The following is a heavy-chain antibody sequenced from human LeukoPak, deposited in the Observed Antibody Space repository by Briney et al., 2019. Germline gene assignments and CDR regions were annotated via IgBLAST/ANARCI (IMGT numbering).Heavy chain of an antibody. J-gene: IGHJ3*02. CDR3: AKDSVARNGVYDAFDI. D-gene: IGHD2-8*01. CDR2: ISGGGGTT. V-gene: IGHV3-23*01. Sequence: GGSLRLSCAASGFTFSDYAMNWVRQAPGKGLEWVSGISGGGGTTYYADSVKGHFTISRDNSKNTLYLQMNSLRAEDTAVFYCAKDSVARNGVYDAFDIWGQGTMVTVSS. CDR1: GFTFSDYA.